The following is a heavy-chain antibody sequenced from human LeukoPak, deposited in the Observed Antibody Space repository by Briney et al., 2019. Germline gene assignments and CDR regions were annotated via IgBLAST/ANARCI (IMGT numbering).Heavy chain of an antibody. CDR2: ISYDGSNK. CDR3: AKDQAGNTMVRGVIIKAYYYYYGMDV. V-gene: IGHV3-30*18. J-gene: IGHJ6*02. D-gene: IGHD3-10*01. CDR1: GFTFSCYG. Sequence: PGRTLRLFCAASGFTFSCYGMLWVRQASGKGLVGVAVISYDGSNKYCADSVKGRFTISRDNSKNTLYLQMNSLRAEDTAVYYCAKDQAGNTMVRGVIIKAYYYYYGMDVWGQGTTVTVSS.